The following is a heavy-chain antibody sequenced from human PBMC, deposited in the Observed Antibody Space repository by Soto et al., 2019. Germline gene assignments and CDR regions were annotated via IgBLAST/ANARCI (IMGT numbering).Heavy chain of an antibody. D-gene: IGHD3-10*01. Sequence: EVQLVESGGGLVQPGGSLRLSCAASGFTFSGDWMHWVRQSPGKGLVWVSRIKGDGTITNYADSVKGRFTTSRDNAKNTVYLQLNSLTTEDTAVYYCARGGLGNYYNDYWGQGTLVTVSS. CDR1: GFTFSGDW. V-gene: IGHV3-74*01. CDR2: IKGDGTIT. CDR3: ARGGLGNYYNDY. J-gene: IGHJ4*02.